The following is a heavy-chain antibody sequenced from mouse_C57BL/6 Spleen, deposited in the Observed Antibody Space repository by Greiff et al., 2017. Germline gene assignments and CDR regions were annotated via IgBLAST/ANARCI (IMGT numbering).Heavy chain of an antibody. Sequence: EVKLMESGGGLVQPGGSMKLSCVASGFTFSNYWMNWVRQSPEKGLEWVAQIRLKSDNYATHYAESVKGRFTISRDDSKSSVYLQMNNLRAEDTGIYYCTEGIYPPRAMDYWGQGTSVTVSS. CDR3: TEGIYPPRAMDY. V-gene: IGHV6-3*01. CDR1: GFTFSNYW. CDR2: IRLKSDNYAT. D-gene: IGHD1-3*01. J-gene: IGHJ4*01.